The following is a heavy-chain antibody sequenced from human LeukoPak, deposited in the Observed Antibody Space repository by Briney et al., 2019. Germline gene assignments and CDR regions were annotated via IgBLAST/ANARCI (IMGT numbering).Heavy chain of an antibody. CDR3: AKIRDYFDSSGYYYDY. J-gene: IGHJ4*02. V-gene: IGHV1-2*02. CDR2: INPNSGGT. CDR1: GYTFTGYY. Sequence: ASVKVSCKASGYTFTGYYLHWVRQSPGQGLEWMGWINPNSGGTDYAQKFQGRVTTTRDTSISTAYMELSSLRSDDTAVYYCAKIRDYFDSSGYYYDYWGQGTLVTVSS. D-gene: IGHD3-22*01.